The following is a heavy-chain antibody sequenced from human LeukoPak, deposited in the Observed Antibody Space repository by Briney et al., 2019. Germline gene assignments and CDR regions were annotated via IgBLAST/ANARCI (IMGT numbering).Heavy chain of an antibody. Sequence: PSETLSLTCTVCGGSIRSGSDYWAWIRQPPGKGLEWIGSIYYSGSTYYNPSLENRVTISIDTSKNHFSLKLSSLSVADTSVYAYPSRDASGGNLVDLWGQGTLVTVS. J-gene: IGHJ4*02. D-gene: IGHD2-15*01. V-gene: IGHV4-39*02. CDR3: PSRDASGGNLVDL. CDR1: GGSIRSGSDY. CDR2: IYYSGST.